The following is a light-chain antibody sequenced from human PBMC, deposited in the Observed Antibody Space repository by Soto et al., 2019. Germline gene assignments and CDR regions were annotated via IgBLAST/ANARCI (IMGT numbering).Light chain of an antibody. CDR1: QNIDQW. Sequence: DVQMTQSPSTLSASIGDRVTITCRASQNIDQWLAWFQQKPGKAPKVLIYKASTLQTGVPSRFSASGSATEFTLTISSLQPDDFATYYCQHYDGYSPWTFDQGTKVEI. CDR3: QHYDGYSPWT. V-gene: IGKV1-5*03. J-gene: IGKJ1*01. CDR2: KAS.